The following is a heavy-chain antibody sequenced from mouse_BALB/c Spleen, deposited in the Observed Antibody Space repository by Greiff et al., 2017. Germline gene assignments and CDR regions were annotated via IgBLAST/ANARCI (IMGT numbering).Heavy chain of an antibody. V-gene: IGHV5-17*02. J-gene: IGHJ2*01. CDR2: ISSGSSTI. Sequence: EVKLVESGGGLVQPGGSRKLSCAASGFTFSSFGMHWVRQAPEKGLEWVAYISSGSSTIYYADTVKGRFTISRDNPKNTLFLQMTSLRSEDTAMYYCARAVVGSYYFDYWGQGTTLTVSS. D-gene: IGHD1-1*01. CDR3: ARAVVGSYYFDY. CDR1: GFTFSSFG.